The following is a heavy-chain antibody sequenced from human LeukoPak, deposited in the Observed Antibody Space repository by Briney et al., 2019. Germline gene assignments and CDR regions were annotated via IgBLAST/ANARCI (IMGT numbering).Heavy chain of an antibody. CDR1: GYTFTSYD. CDR2: MNPNSGNT. J-gene: IGHJ6*02. D-gene: IGHD1-14*01. V-gene: IGHV1-8*01. Sequence: ASVKVSCKASGYTFTSYDINWVRQATGQGLEWMGWMNPNSGNTGYAQNFQGRVTMTRNTSINTAYMELSSLRSEDTAVYYCAKVSGGGLYYDGMDVWGQGTTVTVSS. CDR3: AKVSGGGLYYDGMDV.